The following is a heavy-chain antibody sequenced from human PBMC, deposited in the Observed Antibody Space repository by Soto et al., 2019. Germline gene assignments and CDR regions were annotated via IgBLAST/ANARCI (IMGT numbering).Heavy chain of an antibody. V-gene: IGHV3-30*18. Sequence: QVQLVESGGGVVQPGRSLRLSCAASGFTFSSYGMHWVRQAPGKGLEWVAVISYDGSKKYYADSVKGRFTISRDNSKNTLYLQMNSLRAEDTAVYYCAKGSILGYSSGWYLIDYWGQGTLVTVSS. D-gene: IGHD6-19*01. J-gene: IGHJ4*02. CDR1: GFTFSSYG. CDR3: AKGSILGYSSGWYLIDY. CDR2: ISYDGSKK.